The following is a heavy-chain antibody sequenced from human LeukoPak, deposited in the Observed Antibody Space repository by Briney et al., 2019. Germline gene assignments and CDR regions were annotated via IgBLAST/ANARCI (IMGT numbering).Heavy chain of an antibody. D-gene: IGHD3-10*01. CDR1: GGSISSYY. Sequence: SETLSLTCTVSGGSISSYYWSWIRQPAGKGLEWIGRIYTSGSTNYNPSLKSRVTMSVDTSKNQFSLKLSSVTAADTAVYYCARDRTGGYYYYYYMDVWGKGTTVTVSS. CDR2: IYTSGST. CDR3: ARDRTGGYYYYYYMDV. J-gene: IGHJ6*03. V-gene: IGHV4-4*07.